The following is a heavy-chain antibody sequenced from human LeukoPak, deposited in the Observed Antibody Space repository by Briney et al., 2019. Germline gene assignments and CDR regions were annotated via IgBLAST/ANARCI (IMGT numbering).Heavy chain of an antibody. J-gene: IGHJ5*02. Sequence: PSETLSLTCTVSGGSISSYYWSWIRQPPGKGLEWIGYIYYSGSTNYNPSLKSRVTISVDTSKNQLPLKLSSVTAADTAVYYCARLATYTQTTWWFDPWGQGTLVTVSS. CDR1: GGSISSYY. CDR3: ARLATYTQTTWWFDP. CDR2: IYYSGST. V-gene: IGHV4-59*01. D-gene: IGHD1-14*01.